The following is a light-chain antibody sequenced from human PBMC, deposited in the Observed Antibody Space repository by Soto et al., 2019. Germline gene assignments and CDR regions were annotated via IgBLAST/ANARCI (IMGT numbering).Light chain of an antibody. CDR1: QYINIY. V-gene: IGKV1-39*01. Sequence: DIQMTQSPSSLSASVGDRVTITCRASQYINIYLHWYQQKAGKAPRLLIYGASSLQSGVPSRFNGSGSGTVFTLTISTLQPEDFATYYCQQTYNTPQTFGGGTKVEIK. CDR3: QQTYNTPQT. CDR2: GAS. J-gene: IGKJ4*01.